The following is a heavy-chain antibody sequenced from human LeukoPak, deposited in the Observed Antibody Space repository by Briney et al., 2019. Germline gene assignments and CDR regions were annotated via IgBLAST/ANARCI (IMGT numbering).Heavy chain of an antibody. Sequence: GRSLRLSCAASGFTFSTCAMHWVRQAPGKGLEWVAVISYDGGNKYYSDSVKGRFTISRDNSKNTLYLQMNSLRAEDTAVYYCARDAGRWLPSIWGQGTMVTVSS. V-gene: IGHV3-30*14. CDR1: GFTFSTCA. CDR3: ARDAGRWLPSI. CDR2: ISYDGGNK. D-gene: IGHD5-24*01. J-gene: IGHJ3*02.